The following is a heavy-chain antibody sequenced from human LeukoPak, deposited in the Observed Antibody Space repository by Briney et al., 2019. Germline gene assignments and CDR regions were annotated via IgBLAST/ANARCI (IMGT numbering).Heavy chain of an antibody. CDR2: ISPTGGST. Sequence: ASVKVSCKAFGYTFTNNWMHWVRQAPGQGPEWMGLISPTGGSTAYAQKFQGRVTLTRDMSTSTDYLELSSLRSEDTAVYYCARDNSVRAEAWWFYPWGQGTLVTVSS. V-gene: IGHV1-46*01. CDR3: ARDNSVRAEAWWFYP. D-gene: IGHD1-26*01. J-gene: IGHJ5*02. CDR1: GYTFTNNW.